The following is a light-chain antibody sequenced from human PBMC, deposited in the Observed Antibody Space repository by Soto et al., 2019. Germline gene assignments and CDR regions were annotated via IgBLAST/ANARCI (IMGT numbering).Light chain of an antibody. V-gene: IGKV3-15*01. J-gene: IGKJ4*01. CDR2: GAF. CDR3: QQYKKWPPLT. Sequence: EIVMTQSPATLSVSPGETATLSCRASQSVAFHLAWYQQKPGQGPRLLIYGAFTRATGIPARFSGSGSATEFTLIISSLQSEDFAVYYCQQYKKWPPLTFGGGTKVEIK. CDR1: QSVAFH.